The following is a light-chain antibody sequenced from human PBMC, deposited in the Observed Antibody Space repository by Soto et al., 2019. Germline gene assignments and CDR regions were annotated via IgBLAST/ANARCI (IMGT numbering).Light chain of an antibody. CDR3: QQANSFPWT. CDR2: AAS. Sequence: DIQMTQSPSSVSASVGDRVTITCRASQDISGWLAWFQQKPGKAPNLLNYAASILQSGVPSRFSGSGSGTDFTLTITYLQPEDFATYYCQQANSFPWTFGQGTKV. V-gene: IGKV1D-12*01. J-gene: IGKJ1*01. CDR1: QDISGW.